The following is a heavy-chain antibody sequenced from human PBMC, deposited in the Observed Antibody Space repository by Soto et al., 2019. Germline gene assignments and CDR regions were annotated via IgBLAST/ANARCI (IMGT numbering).Heavy chain of an antibody. J-gene: IGHJ4*02. CDR2: ISSGNSYI. Sequence: GGSLRLSCAVSGFTSSSYSMNWVRQAPGKGLEWVSSISSGNSYIYYADSVRGRFAVSRDNAKSSLYLQMNSLRAEDTAVYYCATRMDYNILTGYRPFDYWGQGTLVTVSS. CDR3: ATRMDYNILTGYRPFDY. V-gene: IGHV3-21*01. D-gene: IGHD3-9*01. CDR1: GFTSSSYS.